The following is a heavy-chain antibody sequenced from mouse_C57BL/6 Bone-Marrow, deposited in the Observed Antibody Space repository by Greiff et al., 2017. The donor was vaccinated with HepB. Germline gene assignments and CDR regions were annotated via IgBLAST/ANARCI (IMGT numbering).Heavy chain of an antibody. CDR1: GFTFSDYG. V-gene: IGHV5-17*01. Sequence: EVKLVESGGGLVKPGGSLKLSCAASGFTFSDYGMHWVRQAPEKGLEWVAYISSGSSTIYYADTVKGRFTISRDNAKNTLFLQMTSLRSEDTAMYYCARPDYGSSYCYAMDYWGQGTSGTVSS. D-gene: IGHD1-1*01. J-gene: IGHJ4*01. CDR2: ISSGSSTI. CDR3: ARPDYGSSYCYAMDY.